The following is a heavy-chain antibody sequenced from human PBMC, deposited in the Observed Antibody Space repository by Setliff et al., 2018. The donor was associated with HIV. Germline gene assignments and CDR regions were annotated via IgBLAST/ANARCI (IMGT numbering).Heavy chain of an antibody. CDR3: ARRRWELLKRGAAFDI. V-gene: IGHV4-39*07. Sequence: SETLSLTCTVSGGSISSSSYYWGWIRQPPGKGLEWIGTIYYSGSTYYNTSLKSRVTISVDTSKNQFSLKLSSVTAADTAVYYCARRRWELLKRGAAFDIWGQGTMVTVSS. J-gene: IGHJ3*02. D-gene: IGHD1-26*01. CDR1: GGSISSSSYY. CDR2: IYYSGST.